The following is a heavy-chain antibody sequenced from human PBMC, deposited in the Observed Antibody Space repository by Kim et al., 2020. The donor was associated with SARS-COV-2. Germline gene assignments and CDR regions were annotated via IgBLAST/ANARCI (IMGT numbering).Heavy chain of an antibody. CDR3: GRVPPFMDV. CDR1: GYTFTNYA. Sequence: ASVKVSCKASGYTFTNYAMHWVRQAPGQRLEWMGWINAGNGDTKYSQKFQGRVTINRDTSASTVYMDLSSLRSEDTAGYYCGRVPPFMDVWGPGTTVTVS. CDR2: INAGNGDT. J-gene: IGHJ6*02. V-gene: IGHV1-3*01.